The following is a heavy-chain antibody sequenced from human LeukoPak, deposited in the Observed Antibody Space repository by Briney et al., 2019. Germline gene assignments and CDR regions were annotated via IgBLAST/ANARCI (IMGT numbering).Heavy chain of an antibody. V-gene: IGHV5-10-1*01. CDR2: IDPSDSYT. J-gene: IGHJ6*04. D-gene: IGHD3-10*01. CDR1: GYSFTSYG. CDR3: ARHYEVWYYYGSGSPYYYGMDV. Sequence: GESLKISCKGSGYSFTSYGISWVRQMPGKGLEWIGRIDPSDSYTNYSPSFQGHVTISADKSISTAYLQWSSLKASDTAMYYCARHYEVWYYYGSGSPYYYGMDVWGKGTTVTVSS.